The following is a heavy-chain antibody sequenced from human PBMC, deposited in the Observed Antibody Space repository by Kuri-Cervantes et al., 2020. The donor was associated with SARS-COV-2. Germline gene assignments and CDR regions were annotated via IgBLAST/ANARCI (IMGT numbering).Heavy chain of an antibody. CDR2: ISFDGDKT. D-gene: IGHD1-14*01. J-gene: IGHJ6*02. Sequence: GGSLRLSCKASGFRFGIHAMHWVRQAPGKGLEWLSFISFDGDKTYYADSVMGRFTISRDNSESTVSLQMNSLRPEDTAVYYCSRDRETTWYYVVDVWGQGTTVTVPS. CDR1: GFRFGIHA. V-gene: IGHV3-30-3*01. CDR3: SRDRETTWYYVVDV.